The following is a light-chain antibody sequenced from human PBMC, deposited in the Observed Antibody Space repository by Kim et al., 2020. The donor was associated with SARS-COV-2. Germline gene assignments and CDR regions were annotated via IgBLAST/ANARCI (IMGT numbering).Light chain of an antibody. Sequence: LSPRETPTLSGRANGSVVRFFSSDRQTPGQAPTLVIYDAANRATGIPARFSGSGSGTDFTLTITSLEPEDFAIYYCQQRSHWPLTFGGGTKVDIK. V-gene: IGKV3-11*01. CDR1: GSVVRF. CDR2: DAA. CDR3: QQRSHWPLT. J-gene: IGKJ4*01.